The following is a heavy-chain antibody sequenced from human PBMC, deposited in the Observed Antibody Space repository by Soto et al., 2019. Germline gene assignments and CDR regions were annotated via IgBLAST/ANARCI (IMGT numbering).Heavy chain of an antibody. Sequence: QVQLQESGPGLVKPSGTLSLTCTVSGGSISSSNWWSWVRQPPGKGLEWIGEIYHSGSTNYNPSLKSRVTISVVKSKNQFSLKLSSVTAADTAVYYCARGGYSSSWYIDYWGQGTLVTVSS. CDR1: GGSISSSNW. V-gene: IGHV4-4*02. CDR3: ARGGYSSSWYIDY. D-gene: IGHD6-13*01. J-gene: IGHJ4*02. CDR2: IYHSGST.